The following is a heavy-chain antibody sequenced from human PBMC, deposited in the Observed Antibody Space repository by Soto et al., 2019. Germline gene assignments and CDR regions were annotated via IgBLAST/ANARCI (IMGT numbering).Heavy chain of an antibody. CDR1: GFTFSSYA. J-gene: IGHJ4*02. Sequence: QVQLVESGGGVVQPGRSLRLSCAASGFTFSSYAMHWVRQAPGKGLEWVAVISYDGSNKYYADSVKGRFTISRDNSKNTLYLQMNSLRAEDLAVYYCARDCVAYCGGDCYSVGYWGQGTLVTVSS. CDR3: ARDCVAYCGGDCYSVGY. CDR2: ISYDGSNK. V-gene: IGHV3-30-3*01. D-gene: IGHD2-21*02.